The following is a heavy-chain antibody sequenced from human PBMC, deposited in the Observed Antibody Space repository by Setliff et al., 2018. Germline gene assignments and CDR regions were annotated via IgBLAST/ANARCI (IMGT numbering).Heavy chain of an antibody. D-gene: IGHD5-12*01. V-gene: IGHV3-7*01. CDR1: GFTFSSYW. Sequence: SLRLSCAAPGFTFSSYWMSWVRQAPGKGLEWVANIKQDGSEKYYVDSVKGRFTISRDNAKNSLYLQMNSLRAEDTAVYYCAREKVATNYYYYYMDVWGKGTTVTVSS. CDR3: AREKVATNYYYYYMDV. J-gene: IGHJ6*03. CDR2: IKQDGSEK.